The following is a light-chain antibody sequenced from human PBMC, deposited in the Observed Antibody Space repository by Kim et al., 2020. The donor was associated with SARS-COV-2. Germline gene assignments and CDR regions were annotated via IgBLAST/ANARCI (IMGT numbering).Light chain of an antibody. CDR3: QQLNSYPPA. CDR2: AAS. J-gene: IGKJ5*01. CDR1: QGISSY. Sequence: AAVGDRVTITCRASQGISSYLAWYQQKPGKAPKLLSYAASTLQSGVPSRFSGSGSGTEFTLTISSRQPEDFATYYCQQLNSYPPAFGQGTRLEIK. V-gene: IGKV1-9*01.